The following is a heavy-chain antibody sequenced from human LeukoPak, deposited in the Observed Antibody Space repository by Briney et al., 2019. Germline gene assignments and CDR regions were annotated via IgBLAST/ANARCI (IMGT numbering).Heavy chain of an antibody. CDR1: GFTFRSYG. J-gene: IGHJ4*02. D-gene: IGHD4-17*01. V-gene: IGHV3-30*18. Sequence: GGSLRLSCVASGFTFRSYGMHWVRQAPGKGLEWVAVISYDGSNKYYADSVKGRFTISRDNSKNTLYLQMNSLRAEDTAVYYCAKARYDYGDWYYFDYWGQGTLVTVSS. CDR2: ISYDGSNK. CDR3: AKARYDYGDWYYFDY.